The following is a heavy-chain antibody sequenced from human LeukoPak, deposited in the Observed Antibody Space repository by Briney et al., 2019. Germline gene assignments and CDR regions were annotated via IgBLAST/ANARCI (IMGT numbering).Heavy chain of an antibody. CDR2: IKEDGTET. J-gene: IGHJ4*02. V-gene: IGHV3-7*01. D-gene: IGHD1-26*01. CDR3: ARCGSDLHG. CDR1: GFTFSSYW. Sequence: GGSLRPSCTASGFTFSSYWMTWVRQAPGKGLEWVANIKEDGTETNYVDSVKGRFTISRDNAKNSLYLQMNSLRAEDTAVYYCARCGSDLHGWGQGTVVTVSS.